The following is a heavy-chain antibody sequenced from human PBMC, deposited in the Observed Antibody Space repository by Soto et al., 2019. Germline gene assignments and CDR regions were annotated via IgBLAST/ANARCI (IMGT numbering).Heavy chain of an antibody. CDR3: AKDIQGLPAAVPHFFDY. CDR1: GFTFHDYA. Sequence: GGSLRLSCAASGFTFHDYAIHWVRQAPGKGLEWVSGISWNGDTIAYVDSVKGRFSISRDNAKNSVYLQMNSLRADDTALYYCAKDIQGLPAAVPHFFDYWGQGILVTVSS. D-gene: IGHD2-2*01. J-gene: IGHJ4*02. V-gene: IGHV3-9*01. CDR2: ISWNGDTI.